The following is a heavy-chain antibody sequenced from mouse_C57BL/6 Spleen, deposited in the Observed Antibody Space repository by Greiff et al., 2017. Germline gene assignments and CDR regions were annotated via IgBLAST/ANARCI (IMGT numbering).Heavy chain of an antibody. CDR2: ISNLAYSI. Sequence: EVKLVESGGGLVQPGGSLKLSCAASGFTFSDYGMAWVRQAPRKGPEWVAFISNLAYSIYYADTVTGRFTISRENAKNTLYLEMSSLRSEDTAMYYCARHVDDYDGAGRFDYWGQGTTLTVSS. J-gene: IGHJ2*01. D-gene: IGHD2-4*01. CDR1: GFTFSDYG. CDR3: ARHVDDYDGAGRFDY. V-gene: IGHV5-15*01.